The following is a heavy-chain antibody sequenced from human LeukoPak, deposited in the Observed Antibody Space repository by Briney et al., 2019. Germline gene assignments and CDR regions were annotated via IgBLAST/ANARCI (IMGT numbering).Heavy chain of an antibody. J-gene: IGHJ3*02. V-gene: IGHV3-21*01. CDR2: ISSSSNYI. Sequence: PGGSLRLSCAASGFTLSTYNMNWVRQAPGKGLEWVSSISSSSNYIYYADPVKGRFTISRDDAKNSLYLQMNSLRAEDTDVYYCARDVGASAPDAFDIWGQGTMVTVSS. CDR3: ARDVGASAPDAFDI. CDR1: GFTLSTYN. D-gene: IGHD1-26*01.